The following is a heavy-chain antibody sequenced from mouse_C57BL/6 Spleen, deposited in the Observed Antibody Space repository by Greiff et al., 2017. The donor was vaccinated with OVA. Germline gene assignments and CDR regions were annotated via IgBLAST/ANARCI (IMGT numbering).Heavy chain of an antibody. CDR3: ARKGDYDGAWFAY. CDR2: IWSGGST. CDR1: GFSLTSYG. V-gene: IGHV2-2*01. Sequence: VKLEESGPGLVQPSQSLSITCTVSGFSLTSYGVHWVRQSPGKGLEWLGVIWSGGSTDYNAAFIYRLSISKDNSKSHVFFKMNSLQADDTAIYYCARKGDYDGAWFAYWGQGTLVTVSA. D-gene: IGHD2-4*01. J-gene: IGHJ3*01.